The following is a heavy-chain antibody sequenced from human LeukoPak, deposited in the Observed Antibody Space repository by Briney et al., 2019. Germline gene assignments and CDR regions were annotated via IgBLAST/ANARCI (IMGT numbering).Heavy chain of an antibody. J-gene: IGHJ3*02. Sequence: GGSLRLSCAASGFTFSNAWMSWVRQAPGKGLEWVGRIKSKADDGTTDYAAPVKGRFTISRDDSKNTLYLQMNSLKTEDTAVYYCTTDLYDTLAFDIWGQGTMVTVSS. CDR3: TTDLYDTLAFDI. CDR2: IKSKADDGTT. V-gene: IGHV3-15*01. D-gene: IGHD3-22*01. CDR1: GFTFSNAW.